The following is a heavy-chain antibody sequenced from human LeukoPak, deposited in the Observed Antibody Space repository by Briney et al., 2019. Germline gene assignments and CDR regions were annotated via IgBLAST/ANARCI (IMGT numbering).Heavy chain of an antibody. D-gene: IGHD6-13*01. CDR1: GYTFTGYY. V-gene: IGHV1-2*02. CDR3: ARDHKRYSIYDY. J-gene: IGHJ4*02. Sequence: GASVKVSCKASGYTFTGYYMHWVRQAPGQGLEWMGWINPNSGGTNYAQRFQGRVTMTRDTSISTAYMELSRLRSDDTAVYYCARDHKRYSIYDYWGQGTLVTVSS. CDR2: INPNSGGT.